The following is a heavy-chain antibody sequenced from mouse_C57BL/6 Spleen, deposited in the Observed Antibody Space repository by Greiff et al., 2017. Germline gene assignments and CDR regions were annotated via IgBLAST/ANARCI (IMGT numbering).Heavy chain of an antibody. CDR2: IYPGSGST. CDR3: AREGYDAMAPFAY. J-gene: IGHJ3*01. Sequence: QVQLQQPGAELVKPGASVKMSCKASGYTFTSYWITWVKQRPGQGLEWIGDIYPGSGSTNYNEKFKSKATLTVDTSSSTAYMQLSSLTSEDSAVYYCAREGYDAMAPFAYWGQGTLVTVSA. CDR1: GYTFTSYW. D-gene: IGHD2-3*01. V-gene: IGHV1-55*01.